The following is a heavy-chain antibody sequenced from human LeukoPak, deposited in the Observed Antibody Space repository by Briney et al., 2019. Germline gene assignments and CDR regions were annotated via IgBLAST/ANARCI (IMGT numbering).Heavy chain of an antibody. CDR2: INDTGRT. D-gene: IGHD6-13*01. Sequence: SETLSLTCTVSGGSISSGTYYWAWIRQPPGKGLEWIGEINDTGRTNYNPSLKSRVTISVDRSKNQFSLKLSSVTAADTAVYYCARDGGGSSSYYYMDVWGKGTTVTISS. CDR3: ARDGGGSSSYYYMDV. J-gene: IGHJ6*03. V-gene: IGHV4-39*07. CDR1: GGSISSGTYY.